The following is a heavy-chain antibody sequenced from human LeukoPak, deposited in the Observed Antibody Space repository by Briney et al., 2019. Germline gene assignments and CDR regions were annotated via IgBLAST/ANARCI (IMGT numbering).Heavy chain of an antibody. CDR1: GSSVSSYA. J-gene: IGHJ4*02. D-gene: IGHD3-10*01. Sequence: GRSLRLSRAAAGSSVSSYAMIWVRQAPGKGREWVLGVIVIGDTYYAPSVKGRFTISRDNSKNTLYLQMNSLGGDDTAVYYCEKPHYGSGSYYTDDYWGQGTLVTVSS. V-gene: IGHV3-23*01. CDR3: EKPHYGSGSYYTDDY. CDR2: VIVIGDT.